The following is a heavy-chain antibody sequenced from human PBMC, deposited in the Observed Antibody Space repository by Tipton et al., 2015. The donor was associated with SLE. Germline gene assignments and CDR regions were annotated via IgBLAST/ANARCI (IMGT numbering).Heavy chain of an antibody. CDR3: ARDWGGTIEMATILYY. J-gene: IGHJ4*02. V-gene: IGHV3-21*03. Sequence: LSLTCAASGFTFSSYSMNWVRQAPGKGLEWVSSISSSSSYIYYADSVKGRLTISRDNAKNSLYLQMNSLRAEDTAVYYCARDWGGTIEMATILYYWGQGTLVTVSS. CDR1: GFTFSSYS. D-gene: IGHD5-24*01. CDR2: ISSSSSYI.